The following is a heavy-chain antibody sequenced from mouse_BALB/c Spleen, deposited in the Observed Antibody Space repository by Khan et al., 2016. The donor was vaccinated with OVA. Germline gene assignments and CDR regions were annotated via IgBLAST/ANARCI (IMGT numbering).Heavy chain of an antibody. CDR2: IFPGTGTT. J-gene: IGHJ3*01. CDR3: AGGYFGNYEFAY. Sequence: QVQLQQSGAELVKPGASVKLSCKTSGYTFTSYWIQWVKQRPGQGLGWIGQIFPGTGTTYYNENFKGKATLTVDTSSNTAYMQCSSLTSEDSAVDIWAGGYFGNYEFAYWGQGTLVTVSP. D-gene: IGHD2-1*01. V-gene: IGHV1S132*01. CDR1: GYTFTSYW.